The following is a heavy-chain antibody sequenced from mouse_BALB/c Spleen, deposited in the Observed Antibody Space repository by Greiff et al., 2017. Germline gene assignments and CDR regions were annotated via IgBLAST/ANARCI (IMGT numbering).Heavy chain of an antibody. CDR3: ARDREEWYWYFDV. J-gene: IGHJ1*01. Sequence: VKLVESGPGLVAPSQSLSITCTVSGFSLTGYGVNWVRQPPGKGLEWLGMIWGDGSTDYNSALKSRLSISKDNSKSQVFLKMNSLQTDDTAMYYCARDREEWYWYFDVWGAGTTVTVSS. CDR1: GFSLTGYG. D-gene: IGHD3-3*01. V-gene: IGHV2-6-7*01. CDR2: IWGDGST.